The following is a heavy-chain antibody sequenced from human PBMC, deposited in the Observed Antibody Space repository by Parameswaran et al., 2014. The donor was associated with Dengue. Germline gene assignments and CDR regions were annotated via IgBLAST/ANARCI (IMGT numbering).Heavy chain of an antibody. CDR2: IVVGSGNT. CDR3: AAEYYDFWSGWDYGMDV. CDR1: GFTFTSSA. V-gene: IGHV1-58*02. Sequence: PGASVKVSCKASGFTFTSSAMQWVRQARGQRLEWIGWIVVGSGNTNYAQKFQERVTITRDMSTSTAYMELSSLRSEDTAVYYCAAEYYDFWSGWDYGMDVWGQGTTVTVSS. D-gene: IGHD3-3*01. J-gene: IGHJ6*02.